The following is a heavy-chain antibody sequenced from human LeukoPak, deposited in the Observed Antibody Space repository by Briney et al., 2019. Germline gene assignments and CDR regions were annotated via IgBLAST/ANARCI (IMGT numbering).Heavy chain of an antibody. CDR3: ARDRRLSQYSSGWYQSLISYYYYGMDV. V-gene: IGHV1-2*02. J-gene: IGHJ6*02. Sequence: GASAKVSCKASGYTFTGYYMDCVRQAPRQGLEWMGWINPNSGATNYAQKFQGRVTMTRDTSISTAYMGLSRLRSDDTAVYYCARDRRLSQYSSGWYQSLISYYYYGMDVWGQGTTVRVSS. CDR1: GYTFTGYY. CDR2: INPNSGAT. D-gene: IGHD6-19*01.